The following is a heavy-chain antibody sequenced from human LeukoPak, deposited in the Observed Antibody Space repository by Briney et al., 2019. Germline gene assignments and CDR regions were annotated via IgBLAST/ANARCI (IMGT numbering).Heavy chain of an antibody. D-gene: IGHD2-2*01. Sequence: PGRSLRLSCAASGFTFSSYAMHWVRQAPGKGLEWVAVISYDGSNKYYADSVKGRFTISRDNAKNSLYLQMNSLRVEDTAMYYCATDLGVIPAAQSDYWGQGTLVTVSS. CDR2: ISYDGSNK. CDR3: ATDLGVIPAAQSDY. V-gene: IGHV3-30-3*01. J-gene: IGHJ4*02. CDR1: GFTFSSYA.